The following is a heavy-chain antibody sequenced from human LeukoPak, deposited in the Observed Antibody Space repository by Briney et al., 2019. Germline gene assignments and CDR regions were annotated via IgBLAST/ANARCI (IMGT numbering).Heavy chain of an antibody. CDR1: GYTFTNYG. J-gene: IGHJ4*02. V-gene: IGHV1-2*02. D-gene: IGHD1-26*01. Sequence: GASVKVSCKASGYTFTNYGISWVRQAPGQGLQCMGWINPNSGGTNYAQKFQGRVTMTRDTSISTAYMELSRLRSDDTAVYYCAIFNSHTYYHFDYWGQGTQVTVSS. CDR3: AIFNSHTYYHFDY. CDR2: INPNSGGT.